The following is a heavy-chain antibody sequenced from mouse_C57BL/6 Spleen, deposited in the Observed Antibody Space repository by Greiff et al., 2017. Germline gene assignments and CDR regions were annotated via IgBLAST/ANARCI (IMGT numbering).Heavy chain of an antibody. CDR1: GYAFSSSW. V-gene: IGHV1-82*01. J-gene: IGHJ4*01. CDR3: ARSMDY. CDR2: IYPGDGDT. Sequence: QVQLKESGPELVKPGASVKISCKASGYAFSSSWMNWVKQRPGKGLEWIGRIYPGDGDTNYNGKFKGKATLTADKSSSTTYMQLSSLTSEDSAVYFCARSMDYWGQGTSVTVSS.